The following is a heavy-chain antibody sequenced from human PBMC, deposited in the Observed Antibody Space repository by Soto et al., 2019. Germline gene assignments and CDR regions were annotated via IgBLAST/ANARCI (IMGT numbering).Heavy chain of an antibody. CDR3: AREPLGPFVGEYYDFWSGYPAGY. V-gene: IGHV3-7*01. CDR1: GFTFSSYW. CDR2: IKQDGSEK. D-gene: IGHD3-3*01. J-gene: IGHJ4*02. Sequence: GGSLRLSCAASGFTFSSYWMSWVRQAPGKGLEWVANIKQDGSEKYYVDSVKGRFTISRDNAKNSLYLQMNSLRAEDTAVYYCAREPLGPFVGEYYDFWSGYPAGYWGQGTLVTVS.